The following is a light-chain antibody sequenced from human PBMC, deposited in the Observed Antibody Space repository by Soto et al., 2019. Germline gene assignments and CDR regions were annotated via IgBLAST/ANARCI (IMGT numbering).Light chain of an antibody. CDR3: QQYGSAFIT. Sequence: GCTHTAENKTLSAGGRATLSCRASQSVSSNSLAWYHQKPGQPPRLLIYGASSRATGISDRFSGSGFGSGYTLTTSILEPEDVVPYYCQQYGSAFITFGEGTRLEIK. J-gene: IGKJ5*01. CDR2: GAS. V-gene: IGKV3-20*01. CDR1: QSVSSNS.